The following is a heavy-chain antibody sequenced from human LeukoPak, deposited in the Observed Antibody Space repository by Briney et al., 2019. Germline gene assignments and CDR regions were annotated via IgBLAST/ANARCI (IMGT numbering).Heavy chain of an antibody. CDR3: TRDPRGSYGPDAFDI. D-gene: IGHD1-26*01. Sequence: GGSLRLSCTASGFTFGDYAMNWVRQAPGKGLEWVGFIRSKAYGGTTEYAASVKGRFTISRDDSKSIAYLLMNSLKTEDTAGYYCTRDPRGSYGPDAFDIWGQGTMVTVSS. CDR1: GFTFGDYA. CDR2: IRSKAYGGTT. J-gene: IGHJ3*02. V-gene: IGHV3-49*04.